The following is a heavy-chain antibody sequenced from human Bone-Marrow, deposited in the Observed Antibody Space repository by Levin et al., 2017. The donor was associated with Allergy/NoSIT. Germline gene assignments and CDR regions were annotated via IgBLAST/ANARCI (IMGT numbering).Heavy chain of an antibody. V-gene: IGHV3-30*18. J-gene: IGHJ5*02. CDR1: GFTFNNHG. CDR2: ISFHGTHQ. CDR3: AKGQDAYAGVDH. Sequence: PGGSLRLSCAASGFTFNNHGMHWVRQAPGKGLEWVAVISFHGTHQNYAESVKGRFIISRDNSRNILYLQMNSLRTEDTAVYYCAKGQDAYAGVDHWGQGTLVTVSS. D-gene: IGHD5-24*01.